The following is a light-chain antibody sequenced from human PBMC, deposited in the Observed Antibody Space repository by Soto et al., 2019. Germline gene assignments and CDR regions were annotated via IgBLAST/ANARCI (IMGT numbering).Light chain of an antibody. J-gene: IGLJ2*01. CDR1: SSNVGNNA. CDR3: AVWDDSLNCVV. V-gene: IGLV1-36*01. Sequence: QSVLTQPPSLSEAPRQRVTISCSGSSSNVGNNAVKWYQQLPGKAPKLLIYYDDLLPSGVSDRFSGSKSGTSASLAISGLQAEDEADYYCAVWDDSLNCVVFGGGTKLTVL. CDR2: YDD.